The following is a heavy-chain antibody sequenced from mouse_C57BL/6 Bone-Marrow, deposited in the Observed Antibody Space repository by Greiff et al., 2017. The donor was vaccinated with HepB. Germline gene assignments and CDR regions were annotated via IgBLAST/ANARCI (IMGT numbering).Heavy chain of an antibody. V-gene: IGHV5-16*01. CDR1: GFTFSDYY. Sequence: EVMLVESEGGLVQPGRSMKLSCTASGFTFSDYYMAWVRQVPEKGLEWVANINYDGSSTYYLDSLKSRFIISRDNAKNILYLQMSSLKSEDTATYYCAREVYGSRDYFDYWGQGTTLTVSS. D-gene: IGHD1-1*01. CDR3: AREVYGSRDYFDY. CDR2: INYDGSST. J-gene: IGHJ2*01.